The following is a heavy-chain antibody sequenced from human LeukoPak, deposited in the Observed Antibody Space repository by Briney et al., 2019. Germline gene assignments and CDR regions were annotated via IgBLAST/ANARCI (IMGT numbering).Heavy chain of an antibody. CDR2: INPNSGGT. D-gene: IGHD5-18*01. CDR3: ARSVDTAMVTIDY. CDR1: GYTFTGYY. Sequence: ASVKVSCKASGYTFTGYYMHWVRQAPGQGIEWMGWINPNSGGTNYAQKFQGRVTMTRDTSISTAYMELSRLRSDDTAVYYCARSVDTAMVTIDYWGQGTLVTVSS. V-gene: IGHV1-2*02. J-gene: IGHJ4*02.